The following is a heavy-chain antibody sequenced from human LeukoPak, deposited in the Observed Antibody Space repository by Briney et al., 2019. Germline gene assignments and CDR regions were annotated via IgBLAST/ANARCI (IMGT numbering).Heavy chain of an antibody. J-gene: IGHJ4*02. Sequence: SETLSLTCTVSGASISGSSYSRGWIRQPPGKGLEWIGSIYYSGSTYYNPSLKSRVTISVDTSKNQFSLKLSSVTAADTAVYYCAKTLGSSGELDDYWGQGTLVTVSS. D-gene: IGHD6-19*01. CDR1: GASISGSSYS. CDR2: IYYSGST. CDR3: AKTLGSSGELDDY. V-gene: IGHV4-39*01.